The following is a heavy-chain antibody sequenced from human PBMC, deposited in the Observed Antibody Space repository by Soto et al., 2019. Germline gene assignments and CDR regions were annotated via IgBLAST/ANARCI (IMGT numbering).Heavy chain of an antibody. CDR2: ISGSGGST. CDR1: GFTFSSYA. V-gene: IGHV3-23*01. D-gene: IGHD2-2*03. Sequence: EVQLLESGGGLVQPGGSLRLSCAASGFTFSSYAMSWVRQAPGKGLEWVSAISGSGGSTYYADSVKGRFTISRDNSKNTLYLQMNSLRAEDTAVYYCAKVMDIVVVPAASFAFDIWGQGTMVTVSS. J-gene: IGHJ3*02. CDR3: AKVMDIVVVPAASFAFDI.